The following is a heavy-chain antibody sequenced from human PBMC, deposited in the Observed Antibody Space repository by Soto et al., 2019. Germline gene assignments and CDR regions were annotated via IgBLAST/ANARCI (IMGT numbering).Heavy chain of an antibody. J-gene: IGHJ3*02. CDR1: GFTFSSYA. V-gene: IGHV3-23*01. CDR3: AKVLVGTQGNAFDI. CDR2: ISGSGGST. Sequence: GGSLRLSCAASGFTFSSYAMSWVRQAPGKGLEWVSAISGSGGSTYYAAPGKGRFTISRDHSKNTLYLQINSLIAEDTAVYYCAKVLVGTQGNAFDIWGQGTMVPV. D-gene: IGHD2-2*01.